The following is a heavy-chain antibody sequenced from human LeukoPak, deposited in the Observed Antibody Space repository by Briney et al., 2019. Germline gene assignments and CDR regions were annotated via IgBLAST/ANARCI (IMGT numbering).Heavy chain of an antibody. V-gene: IGHV3-23*01. CDR3: AKDLAYYYDSSGYYYSYYFDY. Sequence: GGSLRLSCVASGFIFSSYGMSWVRQAPGKGLEWVSGISGSGGSTYYADSVKGRFTTSRDISKNTLYLQMNSLRGEDTAVYYCAKDLAYYYDSSGYYYSYYFDYWGQGTLVTVSS. J-gene: IGHJ4*02. D-gene: IGHD3-22*01. CDR2: ISGSGGST. CDR1: GFIFSSYG.